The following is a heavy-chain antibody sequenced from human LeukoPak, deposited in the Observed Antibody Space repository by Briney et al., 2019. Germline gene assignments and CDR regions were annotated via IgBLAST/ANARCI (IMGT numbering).Heavy chain of an antibody. D-gene: IGHD6-19*01. CDR2: ISYDGSNK. CDR3: ARSLRPYSSGRNWFDP. Sequence: PGGSLRLSCAASGFTFSSYAMHWVRQAPGKGLEWVAVISYDGSNKYYADSVKGRFTISRDNSKNTLYLQMNSLRAEDTAVYYCARSLRPYSSGRNWFDPWGQGTLVTVSS. CDR1: GFTFSSYA. J-gene: IGHJ5*02. V-gene: IGHV3-30-3*01.